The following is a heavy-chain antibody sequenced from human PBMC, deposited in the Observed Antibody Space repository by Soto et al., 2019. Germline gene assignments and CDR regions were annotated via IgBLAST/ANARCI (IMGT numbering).Heavy chain of an antibody. J-gene: IGHJ4*02. CDR3: ARDDDYEANAFDY. CDR2: IWNDGIRK. CDR1: GFTFSRYG. V-gene: IGHV3-33*01. D-gene: IGHD3-22*01. Sequence: GGYLRLSCAASGFTFSRYGMHWVRQAPGKGLEWVALIWNDGIRKVYVDSVKGRFTISRDNSKNTLDLQMNSLRAEDTAVYYCARDDDYEANAFDYWGPGTLVTVSS.